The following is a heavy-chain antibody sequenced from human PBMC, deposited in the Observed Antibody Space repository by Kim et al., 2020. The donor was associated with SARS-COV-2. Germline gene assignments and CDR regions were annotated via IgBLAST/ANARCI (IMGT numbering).Heavy chain of an antibody. CDR2: MNPNSGNT. CDR3: ARGGYCTGGTCHSLGY. V-gene: IGHV1-8*01. D-gene: IGHD2-15*01. J-gene: IGHJ4*02. CDR1: GYTFTSHD. Sequence: ASVKVSCKASGYTFTSHDINWVRQATGQGLEWMGWMNPNSGNTGYAQKFQGRVTMTRNTSISTAYMELSSLRSEDTAVYYCARGGYCTGGTCHSLGYWGQGTLITVSS.